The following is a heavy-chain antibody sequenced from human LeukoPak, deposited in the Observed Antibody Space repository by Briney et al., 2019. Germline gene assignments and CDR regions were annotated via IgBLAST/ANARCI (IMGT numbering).Heavy chain of an antibody. CDR2: IRGSGGGT. J-gene: IGHJ4*02. CDR3: AKAGIGVVGYFDY. D-gene: IGHD6-19*01. V-gene: IGHV3-23*01. CDR1: GFTFSSYA. Sequence: PGGSLRLSCAASGFTFSSYAMSWVRQAPGKGLEWVSAIRGSGGGTYHADSVKGRFTISRDNSKNTLYLQMNSLRDEDTALYYFAKAGIGVVGYFDYWGQGTLVTASS.